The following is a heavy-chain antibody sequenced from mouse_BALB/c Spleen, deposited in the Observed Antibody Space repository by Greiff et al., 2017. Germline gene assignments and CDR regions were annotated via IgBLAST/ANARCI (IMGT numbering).Heavy chain of an antibody. CDR3: ARVSTMITRAFAY. CDR1: GFTFTDYY. V-gene: IGHV7-3*02. D-gene: IGHD2-4*01. Sequence: DVKLVESGGGLVQPGGSLRLSCATSGFTFTDYYMSWVRQPPGKALEWLGFIRNKANGYTTEYSASVKGRFTISRDNSQSILYLQMNTLRAEDSATYYCARVSTMITRAFAYWGQGTLVTVSA. J-gene: IGHJ3*01. CDR2: IRNKANGYTT.